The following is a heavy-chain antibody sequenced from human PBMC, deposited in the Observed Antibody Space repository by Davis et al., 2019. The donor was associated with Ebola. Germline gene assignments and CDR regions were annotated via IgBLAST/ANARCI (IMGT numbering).Heavy chain of an antibody. CDR1: GYSFPHYW. D-gene: IGHD3-16*01. CDR3: ARVKGDGRGSYSFYYFYYMDV. Sequence: PGGSLRLSCKASGYSFPHYWIAWVRHMPGKGLEWIGRIDPKDPTDSYVTYSPSFRGHVTISADRATSSAYLQWSSLKASDTARYYCARVKGDGRGSYSFYYFYYMDVWGTGTTVTVSS. V-gene: IGHV5-10-1*01. CDR2: IDPKDPTDSYV. J-gene: IGHJ6*03.